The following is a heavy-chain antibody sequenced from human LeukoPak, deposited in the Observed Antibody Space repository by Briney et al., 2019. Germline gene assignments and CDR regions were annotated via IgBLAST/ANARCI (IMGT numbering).Heavy chain of an antibody. D-gene: IGHD3-10*01. CDR1: GGSISSYY. Sequence: SETLSLTCTVSGGSISSYYGSWIRQPPGEGLEGIAYIYYSGSTNYNPSLKSRVTISVDTSKNKFSLKLSSVTAADTAVYYCARRYGSGSSGTFDYWGQGTLVTVSS. CDR2: IYYSGST. CDR3: ARRYGSGSSGTFDY. V-gene: IGHV4-59*01. J-gene: IGHJ4*02.